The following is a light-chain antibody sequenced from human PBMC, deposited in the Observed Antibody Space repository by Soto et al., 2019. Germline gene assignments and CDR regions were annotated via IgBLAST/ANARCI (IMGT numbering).Light chain of an antibody. Sequence: QSALTQPPSASGSPGQSVAISCTGTSSDVGGYNYVSWYQQHPGKAPKLMIYEVNKRPSGVPDRFSGSKSGNTASLTVSGLQAEDQADYYCSPYAGSNNFVFGNGSK. CDR2: EVN. CDR3: SPYAGSNNFV. J-gene: IGLJ1*01. V-gene: IGLV2-8*01. CDR1: SSDVGGYNY.